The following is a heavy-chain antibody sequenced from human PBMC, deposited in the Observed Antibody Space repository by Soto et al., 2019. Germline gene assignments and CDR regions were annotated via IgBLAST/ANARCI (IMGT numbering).Heavy chain of an antibody. J-gene: IGHJ4*02. V-gene: IGHV3-72*01. D-gene: IGHD1-26*01. CDR1: GFTFSDRY. Sequence: PGGSLRLSCAASGFTFSDRYVDWVRQAPGKGLEWVGRSRNKANGYTTEYAASVKGRFSVSRDESQNSVYLQMDSLKTEDTAVYYCARGSLSGRAFDYWGQGTLVTVS. CDR2: SRNKANGYTT. CDR3: ARGSLSGRAFDY.